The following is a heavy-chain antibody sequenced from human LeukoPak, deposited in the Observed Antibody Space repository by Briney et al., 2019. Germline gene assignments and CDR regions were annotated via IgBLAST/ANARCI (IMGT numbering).Heavy chain of an antibody. Sequence: PGGSLRLSCAASGFTFSSYGMHWVRQAPGKGLEWVAVISYDGSNKYYADSVKGRFTISRDNAKNSLYLQMNSLRAEDTAVYYCAREGVTHFDYWGQGTLVTVSS. V-gene: IGHV3-30*03. D-gene: IGHD2-21*02. CDR1: GFTFSSYG. J-gene: IGHJ4*02. CDR2: ISYDGSNK. CDR3: AREGVTHFDY.